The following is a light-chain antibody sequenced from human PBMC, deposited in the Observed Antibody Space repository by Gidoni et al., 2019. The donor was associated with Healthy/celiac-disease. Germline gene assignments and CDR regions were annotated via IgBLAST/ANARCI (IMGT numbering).Light chain of an antibody. CDR2: GVS. J-gene: IGKJ5*01. Sequence: IVMTQSPSTLAVSPGEIATLSCKASKRVSRNGGWYQQKPGQSPRHLIYGVSTRATGITARFSGSGCGTEFTHTISSRQSEYFAVYYCQQYKNWPITFGQGTRLEI. CDR1: KRVSRN. V-gene: IGKV3-15*01. CDR3: QQYKNWPIT.